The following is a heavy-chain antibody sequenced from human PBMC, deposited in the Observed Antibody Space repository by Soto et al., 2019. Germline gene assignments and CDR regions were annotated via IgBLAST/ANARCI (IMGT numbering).Heavy chain of an antibody. D-gene: IGHD2-15*01. CDR1: GFTFSSYA. Sequence: HPGGSLRLSCAASGFTFSSYAMSWVRQAPGKGLEWVPAISGSGGSTYYADSVKGRFTISRDNSKNTLYLQMNSLRAEDTAVYYCAKGKGIGGFYYYYYMDVWGKGTTVTVSS. J-gene: IGHJ6*03. CDR3: AKGKGIGGFYYYYYMDV. V-gene: IGHV3-23*01. CDR2: ISGSGGST.